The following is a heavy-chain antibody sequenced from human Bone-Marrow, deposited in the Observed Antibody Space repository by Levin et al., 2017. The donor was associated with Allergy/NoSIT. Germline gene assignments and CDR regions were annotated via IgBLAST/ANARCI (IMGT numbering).Heavy chain of an antibody. CDR2: FIPILGTA. CDR1: GGTFSSYV. CDR3: ATGSGYSGYSDNAFDI. Sequence: KISCKASGGTFSSYVINWVRLAPGQGLEWMGRFIPILGTANYAQKFQGRVTITADKATSTAYMEQSSLRSEDTAVYYCATGSGYSGYSDNAFDIWGQGTMVTVSS. J-gene: IGHJ3*02. V-gene: IGHV1-69*04. D-gene: IGHD5-12*01.